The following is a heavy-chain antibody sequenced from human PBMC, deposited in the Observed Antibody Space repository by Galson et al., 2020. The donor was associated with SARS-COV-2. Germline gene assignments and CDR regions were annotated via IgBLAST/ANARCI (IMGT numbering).Heavy chain of an antibody. CDR1: GGSISSSSYY. D-gene: IGHD2-21*02. CDR2: ISYSGST. Sequence: SETLSLTCNVSGGSISSSSYYWGWIRQPPGKGLEWIGSISYSGSTYYNPSLKSRVTISVDTSKNQFSLKLSSVTAADTSLYYCARVQRGDGYYVDYWGQGTLVTGSS. J-gene: IGHJ4*02. V-gene: IGHV4-39*07. CDR3: ARVQRGDGYYVDY.